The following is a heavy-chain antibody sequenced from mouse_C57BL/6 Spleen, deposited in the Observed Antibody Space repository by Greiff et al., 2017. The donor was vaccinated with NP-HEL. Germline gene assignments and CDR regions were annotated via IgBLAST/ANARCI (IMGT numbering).Heavy chain of an antibody. V-gene: IGHV5-17*01. J-gene: IGHJ2*01. D-gene: IGHD1-1*01. CDR1: GFTFSDYG. CDR2: ISSGSSTI. CDR3: AITTVVAFDY. Sequence: EVQGVESGGGLVKPGGSLKLSCAASGFTFSDYGMHWVRQAPEKGLEWVAYISSGSSTIYYADTVTGRFTISRDNAKTTLFLQMTSLGSEATAMYYCAITTVVAFDYWGQGTTLTVSS.